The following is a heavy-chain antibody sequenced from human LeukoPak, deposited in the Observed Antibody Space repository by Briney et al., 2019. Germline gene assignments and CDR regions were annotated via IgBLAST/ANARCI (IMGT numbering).Heavy chain of an antibody. Sequence: ASVKVCCKASGYTFTSYGISWVRQAPGQGLELMGWISGYNGHTKYAQKFQGRATMTTDTSTSTAYMELRSLRSDDTAVYYCARDSREVLLWFGEFSPWGQGTLVTVSS. CDR3: ARDSREVLLWFGEFSP. CDR1: GYTFTSYG. V-gene: IGHV1-18*01. CDR2: ISGYNGHT. J-gene: IGHJ5*02. D-gene: IGHD3-10*01.